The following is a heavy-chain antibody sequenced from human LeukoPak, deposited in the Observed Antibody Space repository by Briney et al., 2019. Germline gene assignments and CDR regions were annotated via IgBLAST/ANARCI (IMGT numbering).Heavy chain of an antibody. J-gene: IGHJ5*02. CDR2: INHSGST. Sequence: SETLSLTCAVYGGSFSGYYWSWTRQPPGKGLEWIGEINHSGSTNYNPSLKSRVTISVDTSKNQFSLKLSSVTAADTAVYYCARGRGKHIVVVTAIRQTFWFDPWGQGTLVTVSS. V-gene: IGHV4-34*01. CDR3: ARGRGKHIVVVTAIRQTFWFDP. D-gene: IGHD2-21*02. CDR1: GGSFSGYY.